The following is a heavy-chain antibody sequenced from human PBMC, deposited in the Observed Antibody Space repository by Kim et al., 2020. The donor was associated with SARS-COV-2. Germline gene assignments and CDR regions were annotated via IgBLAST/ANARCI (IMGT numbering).Heavy chain of an antibody. D-gene: IGHD3-10*01. CDR2: TSFDGSNK. CDR3: AKDCYVSGTYYIHTYYYGMDV. CDR1: GFTFSNYG. J-gene: IGHJ6*02. Sequence: GGYLRLSCAASGFTFSNYGIHWVRQAPGKGLEWVGVTSFDGSNKYYADSVKGRFTISRDNSKKTVFLQMNSLRAEDTALYYCAKDCYVSGTYYIHTYYYGMDVWGQGTTVTVSS. V-gene: IGHV3-30*18.